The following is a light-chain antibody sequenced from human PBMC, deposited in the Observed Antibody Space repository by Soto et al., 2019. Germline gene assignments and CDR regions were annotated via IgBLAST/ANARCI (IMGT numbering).Light chain of an antibody. Sequence: SYELTQPPSVSVAPGKTARITCGGNNIGSKSVHWYQQKPGQAPVLVIYYDSARPSGIPGRFSGSNSGNTATLTISRVEAGDEADYSCQVWDSSSDHYVFGTGTKLTVL. CDR3: QVWDSSSDHYV. CDR2: YDS. CDR1: NIGSKS. V-gene: IGLV3-21*04. J-gene: IGLJ1*01.